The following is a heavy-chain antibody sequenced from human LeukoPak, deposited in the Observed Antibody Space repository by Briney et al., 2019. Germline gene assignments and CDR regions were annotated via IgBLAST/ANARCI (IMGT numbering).Heavy chain of an antibody. J-gene: IGHJ4*02. CDR3: ATKQWLAPPPDS. CDR2: INTDRTVT. Sequence: GGSLRLSCAASGFTFSKYWMLWVRQAPGKGLESVSRINTDRTVTTYADSVKGRFTVSRDNADNTMFLQMNSVRDEDTAVYYCATKQWLAPPPDSWGQGTPVTVSS. D-gene: IGHD6-19*01. CDR1: GFTFSKYW. V-gene: IGHV3-74*01.